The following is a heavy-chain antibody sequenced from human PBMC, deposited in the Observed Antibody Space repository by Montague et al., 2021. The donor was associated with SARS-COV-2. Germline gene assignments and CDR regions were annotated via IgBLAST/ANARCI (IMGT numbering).Heavy chain of an antibody. V-gene: IGHV3-23*03. CDR3: AKVGASMAGFSLVQYGA. CDR1: GFTFSSSP. Sequence: SLRLSCAASGFTFSSSPMSWVRQAPGKGLQWVSVIHSAGTRTYYGDSVEGRFTISRDNSKNTLYLQMNSLRAEDTALYYCAKVGASMAGFSLVQYGAWGQGTLVIVSS. J-gene: IGHJ5*02. CDR2: IHSAGTRT. D-gene: IGHD1-26*01.